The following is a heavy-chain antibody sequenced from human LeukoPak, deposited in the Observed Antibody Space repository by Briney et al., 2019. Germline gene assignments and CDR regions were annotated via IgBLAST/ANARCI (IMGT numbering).Heavy chain of an antibody. V-gene: IGHV3-30*02. CDR1: GFTFSSYG. CDR2: IRYDGSNK. CDR3: AKEPDYYDTY. D-gene: IGHD3-22*01. Sequence: QSGGSLRLSCAASGFTFSSYGMHWVRQAPGKGLEWVAFIRYDGSNKYYADSVKGRFTISRDNSKNTLYLQMNSLRAEDTAVYYCAKEPDYYDTYWGQGTLVTVSS. J-gene: IGHJ4*02.